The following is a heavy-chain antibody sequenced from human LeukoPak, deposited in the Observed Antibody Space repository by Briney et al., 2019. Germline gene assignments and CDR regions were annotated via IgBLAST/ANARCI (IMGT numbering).Heavy chain of an antibody. J-gene: IGHJ3*02. CDR3: ARLRLEMATIIGAFDI. D-gene: IGHD5-24*01. V-gene: IGHV5-51*01. CDR2: IYPGDSDT. Sequence: GESLKISCKGSGYSFTSYWIGWVRQMPGKGLEWMGIIYPGDSDTRYSPSFQGQVTISADKSISTAYLQWSSLKASDTAMYYCARLRLEMATIIGAFDIWGQGTMVTVSS. CDR1: GYSFTSYW.